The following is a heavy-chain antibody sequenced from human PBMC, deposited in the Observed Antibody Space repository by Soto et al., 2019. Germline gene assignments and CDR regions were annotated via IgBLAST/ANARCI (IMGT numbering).Heavy chain of an antibody. CDR3: AADVSTLDAFDI. V-gene: IGHV1-58*01. Sequence: QPRGQRLEWIGWIVVGSGNTNYAQKFQERVTITRDMSTSTAYMELSSLRSEDTAVHYCAADVSTLDAFDIWGQGTMVTV. CDR2: IVVGSGNT. J-gene: IGHJ3*02.